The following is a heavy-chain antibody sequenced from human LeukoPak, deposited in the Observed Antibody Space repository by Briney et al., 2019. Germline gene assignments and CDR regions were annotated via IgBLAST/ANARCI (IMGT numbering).Heavy chain of an antibody. CDR3: ASSGIRDFEPYY. D-gene: IGHD1-26*01. Sequence: GGSLRLSCAASGFTVSSSYMSWVRQAPGRGLEWVSVIYGGGGTYYADSVKGRFTISRDNSKNTLYLQMNSLRAEDTAVYYCASSGIRDFEPYYWGQGTLVTVSS. CDR2: IYGGGGT. V-gene: IGHV3-53*01. CDR1: GFTVSSSY. J-gene: IGHJ4*02.